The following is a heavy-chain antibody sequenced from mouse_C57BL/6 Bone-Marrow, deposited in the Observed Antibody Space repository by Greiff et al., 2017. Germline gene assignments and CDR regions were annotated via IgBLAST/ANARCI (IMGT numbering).Heavy chain of an antibody. V-gene: IGHV1-64*01. D-gene: IGHD6-1*01. CDR3: ARSANGRERYFDY. Sequence: QVQLQQPGAELVKPGASVKLSCKASGYTFTSYWMHWVKQRPGQGLEWIGMIHPNGGSTNYNEKFKSKATLTVDKSSSTAYMQLSSLTSEDSAVYYCARSANGRERYFDYWGQGTTLTVSS. CDR2: IHPNGGST. CDR1: GYTFTSYW. J-gene: IGHJ2*01.